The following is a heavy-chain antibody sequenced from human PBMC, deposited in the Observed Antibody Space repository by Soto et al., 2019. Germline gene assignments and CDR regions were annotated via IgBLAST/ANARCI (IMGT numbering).Heavy chain of an antibody. V-gene: IGHV3-23*01. D-gene: IGHD3-3*01. CDR1: GFTFSSYA. CDR2: ISGSGGST. J-gene: IGHJ4*02. CDR3: AKDFEYYDFWSGRVY. Sequence: EVQLLESGGGLVQPGGSLRLSCAASGFTFSSYAMSWVRQAPGKGLEWVSAISGSGGSTYYADSVKGRFTISRDNSKNTLYLEMNSLRAGDTGVYYCAKDFEYYDFWSGRVYWGQGTLVNVSS.